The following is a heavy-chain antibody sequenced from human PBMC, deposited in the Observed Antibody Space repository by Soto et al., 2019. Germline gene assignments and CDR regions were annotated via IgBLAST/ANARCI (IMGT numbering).Heavy chain of an antibody. CDR2: IIPILGIA. Sequence: SVKVSCKASGGTFSSYTISWVRQAPGQGLEWMGRIIPILGIANYAQKFQGRVTITADKSTSTAYMELSSLRSEDTAVYYCARDFRETYYYYYMDVWGKGTAVTVSS. J-gene: IGHJ6*03. CDR1: GGTFSSYT. V-gene: IGHV1-69*04. CDR3: ARDFRETYYYYYMDV.